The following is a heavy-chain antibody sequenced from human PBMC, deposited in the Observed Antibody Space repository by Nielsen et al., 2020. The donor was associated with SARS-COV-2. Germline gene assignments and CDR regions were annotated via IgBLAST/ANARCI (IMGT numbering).Heavy chain of an antibody. Sequence: GESLKISCKGSGYSFTSYWIGWVRQMPGKGLEWMGIIYPGDSDTRYSPSFQGQVTISADKSISTAYLQWSSLKASDTAMYYCARQVGIAAAGTEGYYYYYGMDVWGQGTTVTVSS. CDR2: IYPGDSDT. CDR3: ARQVGIAAAGTEGYYYYYGMDV. V-gene: IGHV5-51*01. D-gene: IGHD6-13*01. J-gene: IGHJ6*02. CDR1: GYSFTSYW.